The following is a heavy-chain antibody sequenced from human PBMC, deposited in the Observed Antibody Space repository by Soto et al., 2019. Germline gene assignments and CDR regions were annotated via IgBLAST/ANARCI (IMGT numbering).Heavy chain of an antibody. CDR2: ISGSSSTK. J-gene: IGHJ4*02. V-gene: IGHV3-48*02. Sequence: EVQLVESGGGLVQPGGSLRLSCAASGFTFSSYSMNWVRQAPGKGLEWVSYISGSSSTKYYADSVEGRFTISRDNAQNSLFLQMNSLRDEDTAVYYCARGRPRDYWGQGTLVTVSS. CDR1: GFTFSSYS. CDR3: ARGRPRDY.